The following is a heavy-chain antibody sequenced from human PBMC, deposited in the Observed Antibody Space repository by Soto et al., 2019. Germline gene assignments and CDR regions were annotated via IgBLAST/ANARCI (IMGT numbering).Heavy chain of an antibody. CDR3: AKVGPLSGYDFWSGYRAYYYYYYGMDA. Sequence: PGGSLRLSCAASGFTSSSYGMHWVRQAPGKGLEWVAVISYDGSNKYYADSVKGRFTISRDNSKNTLYLQMNSLRAEDTAVYYCAKVGPLSGYDFWSGYRAYYYYYYGMDAWGQGTTVTVSS. CDR2: ISYDGSNK. CDR1: GFTSSSYG. D-gene: IGHD3-3*01. J-gene: IGHJ6*02. V-gene: IGHV3-30*18.